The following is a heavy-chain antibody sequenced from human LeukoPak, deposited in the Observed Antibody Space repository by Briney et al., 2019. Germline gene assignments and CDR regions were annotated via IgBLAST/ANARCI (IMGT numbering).Heavy chain of an antibody. CDR2: ISYDGSNK. D-gene: IGHD3-10*01. Sequence: GGSLRLSCAASGFTVSSNYMSWVRQAPGKGLEWVAVISYDGSNKYYADSVKGRFTISRDNSKNTLYLQMNSLRAEDTAVYYCAREPQMVRGVNYYGMDVWGQGTTVTVSS. CDR1: GFTVSSNY. J-gene: IGHJ6*02. V-gene: IGHV3-30-3*01. CDR3: AREPQMVRGVNYYGMDV.